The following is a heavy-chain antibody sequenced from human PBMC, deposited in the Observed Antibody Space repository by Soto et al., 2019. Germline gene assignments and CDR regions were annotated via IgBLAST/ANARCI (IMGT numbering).Heavy chain of an antibody. J-gene: IGHJ4*02. D-gene: IGHD3-16*01. Sequence: PGGSLRLSCAASGFTFSTYAMSWVRQAPRKGLEWVSTISGGGGYIYYADSVKGRFTISRDDSKNMLYPQMNGLRAEDTAVYFCAKDPTSGIPYYFDYWGQGALVTVSS. CDR3: AKDPTSGIPYYFDY. CDR2: ISGGGGYI. CDR1: GFTFSTYA. V-gene: IGHV3-23*01.